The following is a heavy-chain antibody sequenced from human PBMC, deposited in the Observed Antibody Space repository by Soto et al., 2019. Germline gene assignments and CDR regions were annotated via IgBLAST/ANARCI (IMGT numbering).Heavy chain of an antibody. CDR2: IIPIFGTA. Sequence: AASVKVSCKASGGTFSSYAISWVRQAPGQGLEWMGGIIPIFGTANYAQKFQGRVTITADESTSTAYMELSSLRSEDTAVYYCARGGATVPSSPGAFDIWGQGTMVTVSS. CDR3: ARGGATVPSSPGAFDI. D-gene: IGHD4-4*01. CDR1: GGTFSSYA. J-gene: IGHJ3*02. V-gene: IGHV1-69*13.